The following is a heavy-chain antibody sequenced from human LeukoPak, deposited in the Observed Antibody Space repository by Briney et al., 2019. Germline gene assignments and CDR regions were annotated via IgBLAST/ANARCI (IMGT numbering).Heavy chain of an antibody. V-gene: IGHV3-74*01. Sequence: GGSLRLSCAASGFTFSSYWMHWVRQAPGKGLVWVSRINSDGSSTSCADSVKGRFTISRDNAKNTLYLQMNSLRAEDTAVYYCARAAEYGSGSYYRPYFDYWGQGTLVTVSS. CDR3: ARAAEYGSGSYYRPYFDY. CDR1: GFTFSSYW. CDR2: INSDGSST. J-gene: IGHJ4*02. D-gene: IGHD3-10*01.